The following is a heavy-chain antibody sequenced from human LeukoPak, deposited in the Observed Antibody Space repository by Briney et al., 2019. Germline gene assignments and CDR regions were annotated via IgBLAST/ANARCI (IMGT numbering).Heavy chain of an antibody. CDR2: INHSGST. J-gene: IGHJ4*02. D-gene: IGHD3-10*01. CDR1: GGSFSGYY. CDR3: ARGRFPGSGSYYNSFDY. Sequence: SETLSLTCAVYGGSFSGYYWSWIRQPPGKGLEWIGEINHSGSTNYNPSLKSRVTISVDTSKNQFSLKLSSVTAADTAVYYCARGRFPGSGSYYNSFDYYGQGTLVTVSS. V-gene: IGHV4-34*01.